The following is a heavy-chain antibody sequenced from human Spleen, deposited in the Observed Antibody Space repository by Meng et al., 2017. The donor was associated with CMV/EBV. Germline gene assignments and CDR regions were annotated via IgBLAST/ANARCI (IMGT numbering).Heavy chain of an antibody. J-gene: IGHJ4*02. CDR3: ARASVLTYYYDSTKGYYFDY. Sequence: RYAMHWVRQAPGKGLEWVAVMSKDGSNKYYADSVKGRFTISRDNAKNSLYLQMNSLRAEDTAVYYCARASVLTYYYDSTKGYYFDYWGQGTLVTVSS. V-gene: IGHV3-30*04. D-gene: IGHD3-22*01. CDR2: MSKDGSNK. CDR1: RYA.